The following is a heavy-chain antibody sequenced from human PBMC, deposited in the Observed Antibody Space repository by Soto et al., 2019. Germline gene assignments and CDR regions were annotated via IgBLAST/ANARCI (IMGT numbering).Heavy chain of an antibody. D-gene: IGHD5-18*01. J-gene: IGHJ4*02. V-gene: IGHV4-61*01. CDR2: FYYSGIT. Sequence: SETLSLTCAVSGGSVSSYTFYWSWIRQTPGKGLEWIGYFYYSGITNYNPSLKSRVTISIDTSKNRFSLKLSSVTAADTSVYYCAREKIGYGYHFDYWGQGTLVTVSS. CDR3: AREKIGYGYHFDY. CDR1: GGSVSSYTFY.